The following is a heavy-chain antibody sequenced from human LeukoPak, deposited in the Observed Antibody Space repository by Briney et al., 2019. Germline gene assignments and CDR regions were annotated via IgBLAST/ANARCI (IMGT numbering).Heavy chain of an antibody. CDR2: IYYSGST. D-gene: IGHD5/OR15-5a*01. Sequence: SETLSLTCTVSGGSISSGGYYWSWIRQHPGKGLEWIGYIYYSGSTYYNPSLKSRVTISVDTSKNQFSLKLSSVTAADTAVYYCARSLRGVFDYWGRGTLVTVSS. V-gene: IGHV4-31*03. CDR3: ARSLRGVFDY. J-gene: IGHJ4*02. CDR1: GGSISSGGYY.